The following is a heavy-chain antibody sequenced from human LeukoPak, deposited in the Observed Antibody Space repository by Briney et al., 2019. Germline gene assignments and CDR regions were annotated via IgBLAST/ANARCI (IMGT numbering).Heavy chain of an antibody. CDR1: GGSVRSGSYY. CDR3: ASLASVYYYDSSGYYYYFDY. J-gene: IGHJ4*02. V-gene: IGHV4-61*01. CDR2: IYYSGST. D-gene: IGHD3-22*01. Sequence: SETLSLTCSVSGGSVRSGSYYWSWIRQPPGKGLEWIGYIYYSGSTNYNPSLKSRVTISVDTSKNQFSLKLSSVTAADTAVYYCASLASVYYYDSSGYYYYFDYWGQGTLVTVSS.